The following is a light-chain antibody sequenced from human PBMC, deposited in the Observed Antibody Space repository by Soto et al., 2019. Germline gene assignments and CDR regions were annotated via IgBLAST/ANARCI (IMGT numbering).Light chain of an antibody. V-gene: IGLV2-14*01. J-gene: IGLJ3*02. CDR1: SSDVGAYKY. CDR2: EVS. Sequence: QSALTQPASVSGSPGQSITISCTGTSSDVGAYKYVSWYQQHPGRAPKVMIYEVSNRPSGVSNRFSGSKSGNTASLTITGLQVEDEADYYCSSYTSSGTLVFGGGTKLTVL. CDR3: SSYTSSGTLV.